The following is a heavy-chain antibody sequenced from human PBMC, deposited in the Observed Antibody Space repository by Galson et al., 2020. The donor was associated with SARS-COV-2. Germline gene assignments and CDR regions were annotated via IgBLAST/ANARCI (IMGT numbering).Heavy chain of an antibody. CDR1: GFIFDDYA. CDR3: AKAGKYYDFWRGYYLDP. Sequence: SLRLSCAASGFIFDDYAMHWVRQAPGKGLEWVSGISWNSGSIAYADSVKGRFTISRDNAKNSLYLQMNGLRTEDTALYYCAKAGKYYDFWRGYYLDPWGQGTLVTVSS. V-gene: IGHV3-9*01. D-gene: IGHD3-3*01. CDR2: ISWNSGSI. J-gene: IGHJ5*02.